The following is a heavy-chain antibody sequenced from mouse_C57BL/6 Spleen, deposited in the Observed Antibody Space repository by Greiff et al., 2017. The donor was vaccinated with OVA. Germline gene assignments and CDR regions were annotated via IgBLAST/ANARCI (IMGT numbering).Heavy chain of an antibody. CDR1: GFNIKDYY. CDR3: TTYYYGSREYAMDD. D-gene: IGHD1-1*01. Sequence: VQLQQSGAELVRPGASVKLSCTASGFNIKDYYMHWVKQRPEQGLEWIGRIDPEDGDTEYAPKFQGKATMTADTSSNTAYLQLSSLTSEDTAVYYCTTYYYGSREYAMDDWGQGTSVTVSS. V-gene: IGHV14-1*01. J-gene: IGHJ4*01. CDR2: IDPEDGDT.